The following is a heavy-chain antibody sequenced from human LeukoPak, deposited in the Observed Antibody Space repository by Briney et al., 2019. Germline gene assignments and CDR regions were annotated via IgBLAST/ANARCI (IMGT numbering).Heavy chain of an antibody. CDR1: GFTFSSYS. CDR3: AKDDDWGRYKH. D-gene: IGHD3-16*01. Sequence: GGSLRLSCAASGFTFSSYSMNWVRQAPGKGLEWVSSISSSSSYIYYADSVKGRFTVSRDNAKNSLYLQMNSLRAEDTAVYYCAKDDDWGRYKHWGQGTLVTVSS. CDR2: ISSSSSYI. J-gene: IGHJ1*01. V-gene: IGHV3-21*01.